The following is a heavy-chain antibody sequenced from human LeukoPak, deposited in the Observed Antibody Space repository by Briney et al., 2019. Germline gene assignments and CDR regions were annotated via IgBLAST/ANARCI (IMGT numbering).Heavy chain of an antibody. Sequence: GGSLRLSCAASGFTFSSYWMSWVRQAPGKGLEWVANIKQDGSEKYYVDSVKGRFTISRDNAKNSLYLQMNSLRAEDTAVYYYARTLLRGSSSWFFYYFDYWGQGTLVTVSS. CDR1: GFTFSSYW. CDR2: IKQDGSEK. D-gene: IGHD6-13*01. J-gene: IGHJ4*02. V-gene: IGHV3-7*01. CDR3: ARTLLRGSSSWFFYYFDY.